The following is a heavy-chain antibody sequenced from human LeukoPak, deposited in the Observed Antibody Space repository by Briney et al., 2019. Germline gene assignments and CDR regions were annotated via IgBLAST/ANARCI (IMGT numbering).Heavy chain of an antibody. CDR1: GFTFSSYA. V-gene: IGHV3-23*01. J-gene: IGHJ4*02. CDR2: ISGSGGST. CDR3: ARDLDIVVVTALLDY. D-gene: IGHD2-21*02. Sequence: GGSLRLSCAASGFTFSSYAMSWVRQAPGKGLDWVSAISGSGGSTYYADSVKGRFTISRDNSKNTLYLQMNSLRAEDTAVYYCARDLDIVVVTALLDYWGQGTLVTVSS.